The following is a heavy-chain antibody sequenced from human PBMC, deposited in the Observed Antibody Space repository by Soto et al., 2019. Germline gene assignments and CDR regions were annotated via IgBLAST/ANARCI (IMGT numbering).Heavy chain of an antibody. J-gene: IGHJ6*02. Sequence: ASVKVSCKASGYTFTTYGIHWVRQAPGQRLEWMGWINVGNGNTKYSQNFQGRVTITRDTSAITAYMELSSLRTEDTALYYCARNSRQFYSYSGIDVWGQGTTVTVSS. CDR1: GYTFTTYG. D-gene: IGHD2-21*01. CDR3: ARNSRQFYSYSGIDV. V-gene: IGHV1-3*01. CDR2: INVGNGNT.